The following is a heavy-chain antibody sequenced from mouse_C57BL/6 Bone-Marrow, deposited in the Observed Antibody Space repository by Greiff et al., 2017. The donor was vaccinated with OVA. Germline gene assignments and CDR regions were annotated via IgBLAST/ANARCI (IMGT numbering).Heavy chain of an antibody. D-gene: IGHD1-1*01. J-gene: IGHJ3*01. Sequence: DVKLVESGPGLVKPSQSLSLTCSVTGYSITSGYYWNWIRQFPGNKLEWMGYISYDGSNNYNPSLKNRISITRDTSKNQFFLKLNSVTTEDTATYYCARGITPFAYWGQGTLVTVSA. CDR1: GYSITSGYY. CDR3: ARGITPFAY. V-gene: IGHV3-6*01. CDR2: ISYDGSN.